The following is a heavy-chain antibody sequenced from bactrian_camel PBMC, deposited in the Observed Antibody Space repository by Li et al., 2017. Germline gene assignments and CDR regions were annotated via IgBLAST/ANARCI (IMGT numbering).Heavy chain of an antibody. Sequence: HVQLVESGGGSVQPGGSLKLSCVVSGSNTYYMAWFRQAPGKEREGVAFIDTSGATNYAYSVAGRFTISKDNAKNTLYLQMDSLKPEDTATYYRAAHWGAYCHTDHASFQFWGQGTQVTVS. V-gene: IGHV3S53*01. J-gene: IGHJ4*01. CDR2: IDTSGAT. CDR1: GSNTYY. D-gene: IGHD2*01. CDR3: AAHWGAYCHTDHASFQF.